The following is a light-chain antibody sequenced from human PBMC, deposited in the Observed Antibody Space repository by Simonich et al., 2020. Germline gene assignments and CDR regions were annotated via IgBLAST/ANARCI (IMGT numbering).Light chain of an antibody. J-gene: IGKJ4*01. CDR1: KGISSY. Sequence: DIQLTQSPSFLSASVGDRVTITCRASKGISSYLAWYQQKPGKAPKLLIYAASTLQSRVPSRFSGSGSGTEFTLTISSLQPEDFATYYCQQFNSYPLTFGGGTKVEIK. CDR3: QQFNSYPLT. CDR2: AAS. V-gene: IGKV1-9*01.